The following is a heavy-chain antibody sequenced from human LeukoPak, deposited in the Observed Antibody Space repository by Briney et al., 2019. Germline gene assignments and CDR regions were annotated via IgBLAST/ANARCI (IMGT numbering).Heavy chain of an antibody. V-gene: IGHV4-59*01. CDR2: IYYSGNT. CDR3: AREGRAFDY. J-gene: IGHJ4*02. Sequence: SETLSLTCTVSGGSISGYYWSWIRQPPGKGLEWIGYIYYSGNTNYNPSLKSRVTISVDTSKNQFSLKLSSVTAADTAVYYCAREGRAFDYWGQGTLVTVSS. CDR1: GGSISGYY.